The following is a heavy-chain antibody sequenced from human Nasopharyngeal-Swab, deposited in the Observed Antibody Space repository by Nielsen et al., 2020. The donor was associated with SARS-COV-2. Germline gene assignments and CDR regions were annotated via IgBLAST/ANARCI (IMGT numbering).Heavy chain of an antibody. CDR1: GFIFSAYA. J-gene: IGHJ4*02. Sequence: GESLKISCAASGFIFSAYAIHWVRQASGKGLEWVGRIGDKDHNYATTYGASVQGRFTISRDDSKNTAFLQMDSLKTEDTALYYCTTDSYFDYWGQGTLVTVSS. CDR2: IGDKDHNYAT. V-gene: IGHV3-73*01. CDR3: TTDSYFDY.